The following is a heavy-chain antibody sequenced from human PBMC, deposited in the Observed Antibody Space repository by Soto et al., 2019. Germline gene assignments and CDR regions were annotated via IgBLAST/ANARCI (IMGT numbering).Heavy chain of an antibody. Sequence: ASVKVSCKASGYTFTNYHIHWVRQAPGQGLEWMGTINPRGGTTTFAQRFQDRVTLTWDTSTSTVYMELSSLRSEDTAVYYCARDVVDSGSSPTAIAHWGQGALVTVSS. J-gene: IGHJ4*02. V-gene: IGHV1-46*01. D-gene: IGHD3-10*01. CDR3: ARDVVDSGSSPTAIAH. CDR2: INPRGGTT. CDR1: GYTFTNYH.